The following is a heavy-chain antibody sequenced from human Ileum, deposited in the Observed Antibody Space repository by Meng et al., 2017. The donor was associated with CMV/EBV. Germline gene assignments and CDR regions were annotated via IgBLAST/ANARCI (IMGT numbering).Heavy chain of an antibody. V-gene: IGHV4-61*02. CDR3: AGGAITGTTEVPFDY. J-gene: IGHJ4*02. CDR1: GGSISSGSYY. CDR2: IYTSEST. D-gene: IGHD1-20*01. Sequence: APLQASGPRLVKPSQTLSLTCTFSGGSISSGSYYWSWIRQPAGKGLEWIGRIYTSESTNYNPSLKSRVTISVDTSKNQFSLKLSSVTATDTAVYYCAGGAITGTTEVPFDYWGQGTLVTVSS.